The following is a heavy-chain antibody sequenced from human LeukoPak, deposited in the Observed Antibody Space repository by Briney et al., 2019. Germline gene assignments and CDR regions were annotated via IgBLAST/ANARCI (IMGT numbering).Heavy chain of an antibody. D-gene: IGHD3-9*01. CDR2: IYYSGST. CDR1: GGSISSSSYY. CDR3: ARLGGYFDWPKVVDY. J-gene: IGHJ4*02. Sequence: SETLSLTCTVSGGSISSSSYYWGWIRQPPGKGLEWIVSIYYSGSTYYNPSLKSRVTISVDTSKNQFSLKLSSVTAADTAVYYCARLGGYFDWPKVVDYWGQGTLVTVSS. V-gene: IGHV4-39*01.